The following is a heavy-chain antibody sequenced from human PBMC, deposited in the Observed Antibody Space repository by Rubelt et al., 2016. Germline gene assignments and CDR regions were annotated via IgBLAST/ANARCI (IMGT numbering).Heavy chain of an antibody. CDR1: TGGDHY. J-gene: IGHJ4*02. V-gene: IGHV3-11*04. Sequence: TGGDHYMDWVRQAPGKGLEWVSYISGSGDTIYYADSLKGRFTISRDNAKNSLSLQMNSLRADDTAVYYCATHNDWSFNYWGQGTLVTVSS. CDR2: ISGSGDTI. CDR3: ATHNDWSFNY. D-gene: IGHD3-9*01.